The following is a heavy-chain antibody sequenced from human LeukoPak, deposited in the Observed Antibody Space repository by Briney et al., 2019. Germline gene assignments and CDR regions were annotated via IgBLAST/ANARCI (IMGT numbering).Heavy chain of an antibody. J-gene: IGHJ4*02. CDR1: GFTFSSYS. CDR3: ARDYQLDY. CDR2: ISSSSSYI. V-gene: IGHV3-21*01. Sequence: SGGSLRLSYAASGFTFSSYSMNWVRQAPGKGLEWVSSISSSSSYIYYADSVKGRFTISRDNAKNSLYLQMNSLSAEVTAVYYCARDYQLDYWGQGTLVTVSS. D-gene: IGHD2-2*01.